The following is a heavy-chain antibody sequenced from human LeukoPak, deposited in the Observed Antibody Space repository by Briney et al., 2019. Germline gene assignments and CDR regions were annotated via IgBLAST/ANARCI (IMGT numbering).Heavy chain of an antibody. CDR3: ARGKGPVTLWFGELFDY. V-gene: IGHV4-34*01. CDR2: INHSGST. J-gene: IGHJ4*02. CDR1: GFTFSSYA. Sequence: PGGSLRLSCAASGFTFSSYAMSWVRQAPGKGLEWIGEINHSGSTTYNPSLKSRATISVDTSKNQFSLKLNSVTAADTAVYYCARGKGPVTLWFGELFDYWGQGTLVTVSS. D-gene: IGHD3-10*01.